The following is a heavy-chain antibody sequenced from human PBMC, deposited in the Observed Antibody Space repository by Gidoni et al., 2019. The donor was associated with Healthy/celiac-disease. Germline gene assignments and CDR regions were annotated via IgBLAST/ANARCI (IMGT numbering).Heavy chain of an antibody. D-gene: IGHD5-12*01. CDR3: ARVGEMATIMDWYFDL. Sequence: EVQLVETGGGLLQPGGSLRLSCAASGFTVSSNYMSWVRQAPGKGLEWVSVIYSGGSTYYADSVKGRFTISRDNSKNTLYLQMNSLRAEDTAVYYCARVGEMATIMDWYFDLWGRGTLVTVSS. V-gene: IGHV3-53*02. J-gene: IGHJ2*01. CDR2: IYSGGST. CDR1: GFTVSSNY.